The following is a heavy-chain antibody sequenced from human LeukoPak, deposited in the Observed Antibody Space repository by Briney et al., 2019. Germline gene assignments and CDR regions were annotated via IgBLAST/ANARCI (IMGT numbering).Heavy chain of an antibody. CDR3: ARDRAAAGTHFDY. Sequence: GGSLRLSCAASGFTVSSNYMSWVRQAPGKGLEWVSVIYSGGSTYYADSVKGRFTISRDNSKNTLYLQMNSLRAEDTAVYYCARDRAAAGTHFDYWGQGTLVTVSS. J-gene: IGHJ4*02. V-gene: IGHV3-53*01. CDR2: IYSGGST. CDR1: GFTVSSNY. D-gene: IGHD6-13*01.